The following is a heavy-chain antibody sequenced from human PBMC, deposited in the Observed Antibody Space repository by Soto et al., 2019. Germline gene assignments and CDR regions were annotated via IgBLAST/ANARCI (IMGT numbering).Heavy chain of an antibody. J-gene: IGHJ4*02. Sequence: SETLSLTCTVSGGSISSGGYYWSWIRQHPGKGLEWIGYIYYSGSTYYNPSLKSRVTISVDTSKNQFSLKLSSVTAADTAVYYCARGTYYYDSSGYEPLEYWGQGTLVTVSS. D-gene: IGHD3-22*01. V-gene: IGHV4-31*03. CDR2: IYYSGST. CDR1: GGSISSGGYY. CDR3: ARGTYYYDSSGYEPLEY.